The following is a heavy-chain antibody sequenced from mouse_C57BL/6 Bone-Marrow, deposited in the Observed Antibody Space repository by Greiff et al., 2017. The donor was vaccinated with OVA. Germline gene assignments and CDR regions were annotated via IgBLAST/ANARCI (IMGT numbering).Heavy chain of an antibody. D-gene: IGHD2-3*01. CDR3: ARDDGYSFAY. V-gene: IGHV7-1*01. CDR1: GFTFSDFY. CDR2: SRNKANDYTT. J-gene: IGHJ3*01. Sequence: EVKLVESGGGLVQSGRSLRLSCATSGFTFSDFYMEWVRQAPGKGLEWIAASRNKANDYTTEYSASVKGRFIVSRDTSQSILYLQMNALRAEDTAIYYCARDDGYSFAYWGQGTLVTVSA.